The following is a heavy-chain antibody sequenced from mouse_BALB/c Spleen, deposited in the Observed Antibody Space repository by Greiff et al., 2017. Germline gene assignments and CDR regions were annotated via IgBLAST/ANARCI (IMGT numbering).Heavy chain of an antibody. CDR2: IDPANGNT. CDR1: GFNIKDTY. D-gene: IGHD2-14*01. Sequence: EVKLQESGAELVKPGASVKLSCTASGFNIKDTYMHWVKQRPEQGLEWIGRIDPANGNTKYDPKFQGKATITADTSSNTAYLQLSSLTSEDTAVYYCARSHYRYDYYAKDYWGQGTSVTVSS. V-gene: IGHV14-3*02. CDR3: ARSHYRYDYYAKDY. J-gene: IGHJ4*01.